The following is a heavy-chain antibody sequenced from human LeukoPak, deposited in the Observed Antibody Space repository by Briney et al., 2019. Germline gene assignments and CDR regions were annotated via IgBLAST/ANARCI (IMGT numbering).Heavy chain of an antibody. J-gene: IGHJ6*03. V-gene: IGHV4-59*02. CDR1: GGSVSSYY. Sequence: PSETLSLTXTVSGGSVSSYYWSWIRQPPGKGLEWIGYISYSGSTNYNPSLKSRVTMSVDTSKNQFSLKLSSVTAADTAVYYCSRLAATGDYHYYYMDVWGKGTTVTVSS. CDR3: SRLAATGDYHYYYMDV. CDR2: ISYSGST. D-gene: IGHD6-25*01.